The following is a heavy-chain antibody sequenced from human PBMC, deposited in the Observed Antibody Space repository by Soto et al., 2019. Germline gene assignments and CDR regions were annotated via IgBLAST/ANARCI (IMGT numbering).Heavy chain of an antibody. CDR3: ASSHVRVVRATTWFDP. CDR1: GVSISSAGYY. Sequence: QVQLQESGPGLVRPSQTLSLTCTVSGVSISSAGYYWSWIRQHPEKGLEWIGYISNSGTTYYTPSLKSLVVMPTVTSENQFSLKLSSLTAADTAFYCCASSHVRVVRATTWFDPWGQGTLVTVSS. CDR2: ISNSGTT. D-gene: IGHD3-10*01. J-gene: IGHJ5*02. V-gene: IGHV4-31*01.